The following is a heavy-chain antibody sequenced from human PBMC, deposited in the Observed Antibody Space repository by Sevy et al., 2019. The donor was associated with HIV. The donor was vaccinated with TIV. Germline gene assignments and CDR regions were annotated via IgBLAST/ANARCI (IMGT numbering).Heavy chain of an antibody. Sequence: GGSLRLSCAASGFTFKSYGMHWVRQAPGKGLEWVTFIRNDGSTKYYADSVRGRFTASRDNSKNTLYLHMNSLRPEDTAVYYCVKGPHRAVTMSYALDVWGQGTTVTVSS. J-gene: IGHJ6*02. V-gene: IGHV3-30*02. D-gene: IGHD4-17*01. CDR1: GFTFKSYG. CDR3: VKGPHRAVTMSYALDV. CDR2: IRNDGSTK.